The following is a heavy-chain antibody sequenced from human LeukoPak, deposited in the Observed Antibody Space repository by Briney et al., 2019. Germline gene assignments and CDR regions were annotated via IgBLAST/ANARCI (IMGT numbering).Heavy chain of an antibody. V-gene: IGHV3-7*01. Sequence: PGGSLRLSCVASGFSFNGDWMNWVRQAPGKGLEWVANIKPDGSQKYYVDSVEGRFTISRDNAEKSLFLQMNSLRAEDTAVYYCVRDGPAFLDFDYWGQGTLVTVSS. D-gene: IGHD2-2*01. CDR1: GFSFNGDW. CDR2: IKPDGSQK. J-gene: IGHJ4*02. CDR3: VRDGPAFLDFDY.